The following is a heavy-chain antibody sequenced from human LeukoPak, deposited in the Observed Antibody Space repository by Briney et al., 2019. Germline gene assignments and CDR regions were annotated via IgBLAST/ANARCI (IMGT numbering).Heavy chain of an antibody. Sequence: SETLSPTCAVYGGSFSGYYWSWIRQPPGKGLEWIGEINHSGSTNYNPSLKSRVTISVDTSKNQFSLKLSSVTAADTAVYYCAAAYYDFWSGYYTRGWFDPWGQGTLVTVSS. V-gene: IGHV4-34*01. CDR1: GGSFSGYY. J-gene: IGHJ5*02. CDR2: INHSGST. D-gene: IGHD3-3*01. CDR3: AAAYYDFWSGYYTRGWFDP.